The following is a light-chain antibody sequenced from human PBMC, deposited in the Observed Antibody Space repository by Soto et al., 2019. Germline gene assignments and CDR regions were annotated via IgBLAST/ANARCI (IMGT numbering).Light chain of an antibody. V-gene: IGLV1-44*01. Sequence: QSVLTQPPSASGTPGQRVTISCSGSSSNIGSNTVNWYQQLPGTAPKLLIYNNNQRPSGVPVRFSCSKSGTSASLAISGLQSEDEADYYCAAWDDSLNGVYVFGTGTKVTVL. CDR2: NNN. CDR1: SSNIGSNT. CDR3: AAWDDSLNGVYV. J-gene: IGLJ1*01.